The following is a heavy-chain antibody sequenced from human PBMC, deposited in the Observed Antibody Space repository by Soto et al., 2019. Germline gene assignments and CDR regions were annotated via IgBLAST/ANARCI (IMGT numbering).Heavy chain of an antibody. CDR3: ARDAWLRKDYRYYMDV. CDR1: GYTFSNYY. J-gene: IGHJ6*03. V-gene: IGHV1-46*03. Sequence: QVQLVQSGAEVKKPGASVKVSCKASGYTFSNYYIHWVRQAPGQGLAWMGIINPSGGSTTYPQKFQGRVTMTSDTPTSSVYMELSSLRSEDTAVYYWARDAWLRKDYRYYMDVCGKGTTVTVAS. CDR2: INPSGGST. D-gene: IGHD3-16*01.